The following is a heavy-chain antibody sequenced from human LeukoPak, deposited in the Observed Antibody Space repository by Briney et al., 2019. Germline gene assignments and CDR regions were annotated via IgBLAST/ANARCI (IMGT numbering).Heavy chain of an antibody. CDR3: ARHVGTSGWYMWFDP. J-gene: IGHJ5*02. Sequence: SETLSLTCSVSGGSISGSSYYWGWIRQPPGKGLEWIGSVYYSGNTYYIPSLTSRVTISVDTSKNQFSLRLISVTAADTAVYYCARHVGTSGWYMWFDPWGQGTLVTVSS. V-gene: IGHV4-39*01. D-gene: IGHD6-19*01. CDR2: VYYSGNT. CDR1: GGSISGSSYY.